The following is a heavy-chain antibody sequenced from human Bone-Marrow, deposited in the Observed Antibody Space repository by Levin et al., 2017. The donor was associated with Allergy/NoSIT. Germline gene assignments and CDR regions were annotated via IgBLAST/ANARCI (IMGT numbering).Heavy chain of an antibody. J-gene: IGHJ4*02. CDR2: INTYNSYT. V-gene: IGHV1-18*01. Sequence: GESLKISCKTSGYTFTTYGIWWVRQAPGQGLEWLGWINTYNSYTNYDQKLQGRVTMTTDTSTSTAYMELRGLRSDDTAVYYCARDRSPSTGGTYDVPDYWGQGTLVTVSS. D-gene: IGHD2-8*02. CDR3: ARDRSPSTGGTYDVPDY. CDR1: GYTFTTYG.